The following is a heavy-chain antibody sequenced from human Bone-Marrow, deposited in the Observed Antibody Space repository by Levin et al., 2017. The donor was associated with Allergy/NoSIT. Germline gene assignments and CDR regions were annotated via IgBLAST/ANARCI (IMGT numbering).Heavy chain of an antibody. CDR3: AKLLSGYDVAGPFDY. CDR2: ISGSGGST. J-gene: IGHJ4*02. CDR1: GFTFSSYA. Sequence: GGSLRLSCAASGFTFSSYAMSWVRQAPGKGLEWVSAISGSGGSTYYADSVKGRFTISRDNSKNTLYLQMNSLRAEDTAVYYCAKLLSGYDVAGPFDYWGQGTLVTVSS. V-gene: IGHV3-23*01. D-gene: IGHD5-12*01.